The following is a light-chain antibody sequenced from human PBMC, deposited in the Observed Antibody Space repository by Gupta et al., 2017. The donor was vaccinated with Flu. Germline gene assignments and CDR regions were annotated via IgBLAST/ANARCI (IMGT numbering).Light chain of an antibody. J-gene: IGLJ3*02. V-gene: IGLV3-21*02. CDR3: QVWDTKNDHWV. CDR2: DDS. CDR1: NLGRET. Sequence: SYVLTQPPSLSVAPGLTARITCMGNNLGRETVHWYQQKPGQAPVLVVCDDSDRPSGIPERFSGSNSGNMATLTSSRVEDGDEADYYCQVWDTKNDHWVFGGGTMLTVL.